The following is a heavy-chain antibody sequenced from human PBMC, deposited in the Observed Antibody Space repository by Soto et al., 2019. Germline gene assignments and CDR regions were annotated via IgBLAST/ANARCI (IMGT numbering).Heavy chain of an antibody. CDR1: GGAFSTYA. V-gene: IGHV1-69*06. CDR2: IIPMFDTP. Sequence: VASLKVSCKASGGAFSTYAIGWERQAPGQGPEWMGGIIPMFDTPNYTQKFQGRVTISADKSTSTAYMELTSLRSEDTAMYYCATYYYDDSGYYLHYFDDWGQGTLVTVSS. D-gene: IGHD3-22*01. J-gene: IGHJ4*02. CDR3: ATYYYDDSGYYLHYFDD.